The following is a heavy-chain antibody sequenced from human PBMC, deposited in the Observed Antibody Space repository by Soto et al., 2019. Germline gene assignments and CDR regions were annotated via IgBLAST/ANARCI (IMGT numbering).Heavy chain of an antibody. Sequence: PSETLSLSNAVYGGSFSGYYWSWIRQTPRKGLEWIGEINHSGSTNYNPSLKSRVTISVDTSRNQFSLKLSSVTAADTAVYYCARVFEQWLVSYYYGMDVWGQGTTVTVS. CDR1: GGSFSGYY. J-gene: IGHJ6*02. D-gene: IGHD6-19*01. CDR3: ARVFEQWLVSYYYGMDV. V-gene: IGHV4-34*01. CDR2: INHSGST.